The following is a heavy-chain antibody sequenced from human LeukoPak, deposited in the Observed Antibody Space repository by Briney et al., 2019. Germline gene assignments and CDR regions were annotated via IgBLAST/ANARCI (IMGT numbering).Heavy chain of an antibody. CDR3: AKDRTHCSGGSCYGMDV. CDR2: ISYDGSDK. Sequence: PGGSLRLSCAASGFTFSSFGMHWVRQAPGKGLEWVAVISYDGSDKYYADSVKGRFTISRDNSKNTLYLQVNSLRAEDTAVYYCAKDRTHCSGGSCYGMDVWGQGTTVTVSS. CDR1: GFTFSSFG. V-gene: IGHV3-30*18. J-gene: IGHJ6*02. D-gene: IGHD2-15*01.